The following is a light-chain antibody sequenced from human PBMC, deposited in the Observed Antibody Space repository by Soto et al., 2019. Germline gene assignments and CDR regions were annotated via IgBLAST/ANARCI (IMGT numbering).Light chain of an antibody. CDR2: GAA. CDR1: QSVSSNH. V-gene: IGKV3-20*01. Sequence: EVVLTQSPGTLSLSPGERATLSCRASQSVSSNHLAWYQQRPGQAPRLLMYGAASRATGIPDRFSGSGSGTDFTLTISRLEPEDFAVYYCQQYGNSPQTFGQGTKLEIK. CDR3: QQYGNSPQT. J-gene: IGKJ2*01.